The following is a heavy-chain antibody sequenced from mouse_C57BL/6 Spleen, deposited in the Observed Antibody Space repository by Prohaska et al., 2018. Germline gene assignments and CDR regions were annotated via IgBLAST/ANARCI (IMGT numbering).Heavy chain of an antibody. V-gene: IGHV1-72*01. CDR1: GYTFTSYW. D-gene: IGHD1-1*01. Sequence: HVQLLQPVAELLKPVASVKLSCKASGYTFTSYWMHCLKQSPGRGLEWIGRIDTNSGGTKYNEKVKSKATLTVDKPSRPDYMQLSRLTSEDSAVYYCASYYGSSFDYLGKGSTLTVSS. J-gene: IGHJ2*01. CDR3: ASYYGSSFDY. CDR2: IDTNSGGT.